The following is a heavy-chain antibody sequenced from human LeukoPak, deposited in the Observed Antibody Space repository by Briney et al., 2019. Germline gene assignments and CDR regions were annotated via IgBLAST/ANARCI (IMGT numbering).Heavy chain of an antibody. CDR2: ISAYNGNT. CDR3: ARDSYSYGDYVPLLWDY. Sequence: GASVKVSCKASGYTFTSYGISWVRQAPGQGLEWMGWISAYNGNTNYAQKLQGRVTMTTDTSTSTAYMELRSLRSDDTAVYYCARDSYSYGDYVPLLWDYWGQGTLVTVSS. D-gene: IGHD4-17*01. J-gene: IGHJ4*02. V-gene: IGHV1-18*01. CDR1: GYTFTSYG.